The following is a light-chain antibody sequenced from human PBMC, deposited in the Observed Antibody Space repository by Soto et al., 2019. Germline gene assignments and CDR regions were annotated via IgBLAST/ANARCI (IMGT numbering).Light chain of an antibody. CDR2: DAS. J-gene: IGKJ5*01. Sequence: ILLSKSPGMLSLSPGEMATLSCRASQSGGSGYYAWYQQKPGQAPRQLIYDASNRGTGIPASFSGSGSGAEFTLTISSLVPEEFAVYYCQLRSNWLAITFGQGTRLEIK. CDR3: QLRSNWLAIT. V-gene: IGKV3D-20*02. CDR1: QSGGSGY.